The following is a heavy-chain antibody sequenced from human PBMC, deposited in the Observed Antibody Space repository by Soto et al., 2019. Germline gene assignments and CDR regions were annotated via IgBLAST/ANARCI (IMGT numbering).Heavy chain of an antibody. Sequence: GESLKISCRGSGYSFSTYWIAWVRQMPGKGLEWMGIIFPGDSDTIYSPAFQGQVTISADKSSNTAYLQWRSLKASDTAMYYCARQGIRRFCSNDVCRYYFDFWGQGTQVTVSS. CDR1: GYSFSTYW. D-gene: IGHD2-8*01. CDR3: ARQGIRRFCSNDVCRYYFDF. CDR2: IFPGDSDT. V-gene: IGHV5-51*01. J-gene: IGHJ4*02.